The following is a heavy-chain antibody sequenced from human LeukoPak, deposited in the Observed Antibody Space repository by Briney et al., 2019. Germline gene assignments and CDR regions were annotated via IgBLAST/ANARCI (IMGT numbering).Heavy chain of an antibody. CDR2: IYYSGST. D-gene: IGHD3/OR15-3a*01. V-gene: IGHV4-39*01. Sequence: SETLSLTCTVSGGSISSSSYYWGWIRQPPGKGLEWIGSIYYSGSTYYNPSLKSRVTISVDTSKNQFSLKLSSVTAADTAVYYCASLGLNWFDPWGQGTLVTVSS. CDR3: ASLGLNWFDP. CDR1: GGSISSSSYY. J-gene: IGHJ5*02.